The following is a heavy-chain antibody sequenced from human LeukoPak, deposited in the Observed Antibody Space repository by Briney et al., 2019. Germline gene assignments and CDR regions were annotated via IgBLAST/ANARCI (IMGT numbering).Heavy chain of an antibody. D-gene: IGHD3-22*01. CDR3: ARDLYYYDSSGYRRTVDY. J-gene: IGHJ4*02. Sequence: ASVKVSCKASGYTFTSYAMNWVRQAPGQGLEWMGWINTNTGNPTYAQGFTGRFVFSLDTSVSTAYLQISSLKAEDTAVYYCARDLYYYDSSGYRRTVDYWGQGTLVTVSS. CDR2: INTNTGNP. CDR1: GYTFTSYA. V-gene: IGHV7-4-1*02.